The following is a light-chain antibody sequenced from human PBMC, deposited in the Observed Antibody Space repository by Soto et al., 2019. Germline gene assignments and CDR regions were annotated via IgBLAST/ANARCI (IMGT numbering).Light chain of an antibody. CDR3: QQYGYSPIT. J-gene: IGKJ5*01. CDR1: QSVGTR. CDR2: GAS. Sequence: IVLTQSPDTLSFSPGERATLSCRASQSVGTRLAWYQHKTGQAPSLLMSGASSRATGIPDRFSGSGSETDFTLTISRLEPEDFAVYYCQQYGYSPITFGQGTRLEIK. V-gene: IGKV3-20*01.